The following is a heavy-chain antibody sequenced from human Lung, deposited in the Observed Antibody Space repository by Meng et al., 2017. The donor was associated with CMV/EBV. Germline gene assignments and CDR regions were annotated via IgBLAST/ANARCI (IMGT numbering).Heavy chain of an antibody. V-gene: IGHV3-7*01. CDR3: ATDCTFGSCSHTGYYSYYYGMGV. Sequence: GSLRLSCAASGFTFSGYWMTWVRQAPGKGLEWVANIKQDGSEEYYVDSVKGRFTISRDNAKNTLYLQMNSLRAEDTAVYYCATDCTFGSCSHTGYYSYYYGMGVWGQGTAVTVSS. CDR2: IKQDGSEE. J-gene: IGHJ6*02. D-gene: IGHD2-15*01. CDR1: GFTFSGYW.